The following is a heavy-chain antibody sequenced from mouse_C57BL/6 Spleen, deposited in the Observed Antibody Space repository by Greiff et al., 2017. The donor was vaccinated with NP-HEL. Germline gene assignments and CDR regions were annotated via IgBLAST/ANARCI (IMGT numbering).Heavy chain of an antibody. J-gene: IGHJ2*01. D-gene: IGHD2-2*01. CDR1: GYTFTSYW. V-gene: IGHV1-53*01. CDR2: INPSNGGT. Sequence: QVQLKQPGTELVKPGASVKLSCKASGYTFTSYWMHWVKQRPGQGLEWIGNINPSNGGTNYNEKFKSKATLTVDKSSSTAYMQLSSLTSEDSAVYYCARWAMVTTYYYFDYWGQGTTLTVSS. CDR3: ARWAMVTTYYYFDY.